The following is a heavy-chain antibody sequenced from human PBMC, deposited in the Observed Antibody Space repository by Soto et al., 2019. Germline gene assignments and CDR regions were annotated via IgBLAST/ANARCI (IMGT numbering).Heavy chain of an antibody. Sequence: GGALRLSCAASGFTFSSYAMHGVRQAPGKGLEWVAVISYDGSNKYYADSVKGRFTISRDNSKNTLYLQMNSLRAEDTAVYYCASEEVGLLLAYWGQGTLVTVSS. CDR2: ISYDGSNK. J-gene: IGHJ4*02. V-gene: IGHV3-30-3*01. CDR3: ASEEVGLLLAY. D-gene: IGHD3-22*01. CDR1: GFTFSSYA.